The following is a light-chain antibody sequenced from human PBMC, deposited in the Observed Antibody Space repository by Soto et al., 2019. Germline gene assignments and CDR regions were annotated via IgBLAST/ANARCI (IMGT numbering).Light chain of an antibody. V-gene: IGLV2-14*01. Sequence: QSVLTQPASVSGSPGQSITISCTGTSSDVSGYDYVSWYQQHPGKAPKLMIYDVTNRPSGVSNRFSGSKSGNTASLTISGLQAEDEADYYCISYASINTYVFGTGTKVTVL. CDR1: SSDVSGYDY. CDR2: DVT. J-gene: IGLJ1*01. CDR3: ISYASINTYV.